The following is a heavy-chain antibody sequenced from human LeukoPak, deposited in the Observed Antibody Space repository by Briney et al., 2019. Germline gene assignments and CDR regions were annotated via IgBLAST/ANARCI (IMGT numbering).Heavy chain of an antibody. J-gene: IGHJ4*02. CDR3: ARVGYYDSSGDD. V-gene: IGHV4-39*01. Sequence: SETLSLTCTVSGGSISSSSCYWGWIRQPPGKGLKWIGSIYYSGSTYYNPSLKSRVTISVDTSKNQFSLKLSSVTAADTAVYYCARVGYYDSSGDDWGQGTLVTVSS. CDR2: IYYSGST. CDR1: GGSISSSSCY. D-gene: IGHD3-22*01.